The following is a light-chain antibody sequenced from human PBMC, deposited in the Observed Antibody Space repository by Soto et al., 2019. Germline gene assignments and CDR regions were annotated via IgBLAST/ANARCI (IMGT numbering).Light chain of an antibody. CDR3: QQYYATPFT. CDR1: QSVLYSTNNNNY. V-gene: IGKV4-1*01. Sequence: DIVMTQSPDSLAVSLGERATINCKSSQSVLYSTNNNNYLAWYQQKPGQLPKLLLYWASTRESGVPDRFSGSGSGTDFSLTISSLQAEDVAVYYCQQYYATPFTFGPGTKVDI. J-gene: IGKJ3*01. CDR2: WAS.